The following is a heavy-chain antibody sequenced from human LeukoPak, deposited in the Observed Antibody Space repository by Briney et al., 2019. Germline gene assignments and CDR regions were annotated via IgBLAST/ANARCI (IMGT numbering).Heavy chain of an antibody. Sequence: SETLSLTCAVSGGSISYSYWNWIRQSPGRGLEWIGYIYYSGSTNYNPSLKSRVTISVDTSKNQFSLKLSSVTAADTAVYYCARAGYYDSSGPTLFDYWGQGTLVTVSS. J-gene: IGHJ4*02. CDR3: ARAGYYDSSGPTLFDY. CDR2: IYYSGST. D-gene: IGHD3-22*01. CDR1: GGSISYSY. V-gene: IGHV4-59*01.